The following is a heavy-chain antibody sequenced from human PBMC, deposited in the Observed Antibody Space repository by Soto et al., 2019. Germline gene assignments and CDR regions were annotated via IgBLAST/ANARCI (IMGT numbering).Heavy chain of an antibody. Sequence: ASVKISCKASGYTFSNFAMHWVRQAPRQRLEWMGWINAGNWNTKYSQKFQGRVTITRDTSASTAYMELSSLRSEDTALYYCARELGSSWYIRWFDPWGQGALVTVSS. CDR2: INAGNWNT. CDR1: GYTFSNFA. V-gene: IGHV1-3*01. D-gene: IGHD6-13*01. CDR3: ARELGSSWYIRWFDP. J-gene: IGHJ5*02.